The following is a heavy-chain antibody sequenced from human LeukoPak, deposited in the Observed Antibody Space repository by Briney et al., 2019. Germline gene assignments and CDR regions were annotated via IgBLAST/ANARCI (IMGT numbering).Heavy chain of an antibody. CDR2: ISSSSSYI. D-gene: IGHD3-10*01. Sequence: GGSLRLSCAASGFTFSSYSMNWVRQAPGKGLEWVSSISSSSSYIYYADPVKGRFTISRDNAKNSLYLQMNSLRAEDTAVYYCAREVMVRGEYGFDYWGQGTLVTVSS. V-gene: IGHV3-21*01. CDR3: AREVMVRGEYGFDY. CDR1: GFTFSSYS. J-gene: IGHJ4*02.